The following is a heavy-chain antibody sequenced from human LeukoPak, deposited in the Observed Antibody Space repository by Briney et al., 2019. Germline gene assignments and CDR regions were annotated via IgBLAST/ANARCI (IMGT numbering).Heavy chain of an antibody. D-gene: IGHD2-15*01. V-gene: IGHV3-21*01. CDR3: AKDQWSSAPGYFDY. Sequence: PGGSLRLSCAASGFTFSSYSMNWVRQAPGKGLEWVSSISSSSSYIYYADSVKGRFTISRDNAKNSLYLQMNSLRAEDTAVYYCAKDQWSSAPGYFDYWGQGTLVTVSS. CDR1: GFTFSSYS. CDR2: ISSSSSYI. J-gene: IGHJ4*02.